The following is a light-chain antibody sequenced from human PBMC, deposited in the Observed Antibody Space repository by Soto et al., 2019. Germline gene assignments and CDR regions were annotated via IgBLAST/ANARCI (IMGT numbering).Light chain of an antibody. Sequence: QSVLTQPPSASGSPGQSVTISCTGTSSDVGAYNSVSWYQQHPGKAPQLMIYEVSKRPSGVPDRFSGSKSGNTASLTVSGLQTADEAGYYCSSYVGNNMGGFGPGNKLTVL. CDR2: EVS. CDR3: SSYVGNNMGG. V-gene: IGLV2-8*01. CDR1: SSDVGAYNS. J-gene: IGLJ1*01.